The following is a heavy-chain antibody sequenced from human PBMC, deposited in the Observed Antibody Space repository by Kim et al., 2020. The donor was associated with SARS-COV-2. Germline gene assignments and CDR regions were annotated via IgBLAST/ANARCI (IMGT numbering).Heavy chain of an antibody. Sequence: GGSLRLSCAASGFTFSSYGMHWVRQAPGKGLEWVAVIWYDGSNKYYADSVKGRFTISRDNSKNTLYLQMNSLRAEDTAVYYCAKDKSFFEGYSYYYYGMDVWGQGTTVTVSS. CDR2: IWYDGSNK. J-gene: IGHJ6*02. CDR1: GFTFSSYG. CDR3: AKDKSFFEGYSYYYYGMDV. D-gene: IGHD2-15*01. V-gene: IGHV3-33*06.